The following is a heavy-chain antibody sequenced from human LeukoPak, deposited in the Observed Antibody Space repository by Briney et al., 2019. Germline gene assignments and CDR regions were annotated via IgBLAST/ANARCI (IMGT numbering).Heavy chain of an antibody. CDR1: GFTFSSYW. CDR2: IKQDGSEK. V-gene: IGHV3-7*01. CDR3: ARDLGSGPRSGRKFFDY. Sequence: PGGSLRLSCAASGFTFSSYWMSWVRQAPGKGLEWVANIKQDGSEKYYVDSVKGRFTISRDNAKNSLYLQMNSLRAEDTAVYYCARDLGSGPRSGRKFFDYWGQGTLVTVSS. D-gene: IGHD2-15*01. J-gene: IGHJ4*02.